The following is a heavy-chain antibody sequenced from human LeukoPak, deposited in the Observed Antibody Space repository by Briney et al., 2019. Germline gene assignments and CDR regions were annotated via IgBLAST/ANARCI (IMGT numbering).Heavy chain of an antibody. CDR3: ARVYLGVYYYGSSGYSHLDY. CDR1: GYTFTDYY. J-gene: IGHJ4*02. Sequence: ASVKVSCQASGYTFTDYYMHWVRQAPGQGLEWMGWINPNSGGTNYAQKFQGRVTMTRDTSISTAYMELSRLRSDDPAVYYCARVYLGVYYYGSSGYSHLDYWGQGTLVTVSS. V-gene: IGHV1-2*02. D-gene: IGHD3-22*01. CDR2: INPNSGGT.